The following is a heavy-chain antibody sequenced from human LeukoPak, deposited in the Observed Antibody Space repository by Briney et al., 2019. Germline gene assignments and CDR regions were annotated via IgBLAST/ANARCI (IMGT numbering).Heavy chain of an antibody. V-gene: IGHV1-2*02. J-gene: IGHJ4*02. CDR1: GYSFTDHF. Sequence: ASVKVSCKASGYSFTDHFIHWVRQAPGQGLEWMGWINPNTDATNYAQNFQGRVTMTRDTSTSKAYMELRSLRSDDTAVYYCARGYYDRVIGFDYWGQGTLVTVSS. CDR3: ARGYYDRVIGFDY. CDR2: INPNTDAT. D-gene: IGHD3-22*01.